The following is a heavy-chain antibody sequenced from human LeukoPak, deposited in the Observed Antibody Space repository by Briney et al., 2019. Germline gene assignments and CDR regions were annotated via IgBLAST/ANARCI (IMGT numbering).Heavy chain of an antibody. D-gene: IGHD2-15*01. CDR1: GGSFSGYY. CDR3: ASYCSGGSCSV. V-gene: IGHV4-34*01. CDR2: INHSGST. J-gene: IGHJ4*02. Sequence: PSETLSLTCAVYGGSFSGYYWSWIRQPPGKGLEWIGEINHSGSTNYNPSLKSRVTISVDTSKNQFSLKLSSVTAADTAVYYCASYCSGGSCSVWGQGTLVTVSS.